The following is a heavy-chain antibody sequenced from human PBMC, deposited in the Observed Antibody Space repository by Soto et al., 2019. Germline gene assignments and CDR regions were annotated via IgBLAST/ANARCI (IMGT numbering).Heavy chain of an antibody. J-gene: IGHJ4*02. Sequence: QLQLQESGPGLVKPSETLSLTCTVSGGSISSNNRFWGWIRQPPGKGLEWIGNIYYSGSTYHNPSLKSRVTISVDTSKNQFSLKLSSVTAADTAVYYCARWSGIAVAGTFDYWGQGTLVTVSS. CDR3: ARWSGIAVAGTFDY. CDR1: GGSISSNNRF. CDR2: IYYSGST. V-gene: IGHV4-39*01. D-gene: IGHD6-19*01.